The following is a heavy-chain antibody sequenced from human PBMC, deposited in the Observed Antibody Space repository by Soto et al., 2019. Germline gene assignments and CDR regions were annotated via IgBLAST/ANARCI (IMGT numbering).Heavy chain of an antibody. CDR2: ISASDGGT. CDR3: AKDDTSSFDY. V-gene: IGHV3-23*01. J-gene: IGHJ4*02. CDR1: GFTFSSYA. D-gene: IGHD6-13*01. Sequence: PGGSLRLSCAASGFTFSSYAMSWVRQAPGKGLEWVSIISASDGGTRYADSVEGRFTISRDNSKNTLYLQMNSLRAEDTAVYYCAKDDTSSFDYWGQGTPVTVSS.